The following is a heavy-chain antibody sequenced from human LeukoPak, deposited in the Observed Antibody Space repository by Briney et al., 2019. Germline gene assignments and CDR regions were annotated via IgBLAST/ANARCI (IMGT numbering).Heavy chain of an antibody. V-gene: IGHV3-23*01. J-gene: IGHJ4*02. CDR3: AKNGGYYFY. Sequence: GGSLRLSCAASGFISSDFDMTWVRQSQGKVLGWVATISPTGVNTYYADSVKGRFSISRDNSNDTLYLQMKTLRAEDTATYYCAKNGGYYFYWGLGTLVIVSS. D-gene: IGHD2/OR15-2a*01. CDR2: ISPTGVNT. CDR1: GFISSDFD.